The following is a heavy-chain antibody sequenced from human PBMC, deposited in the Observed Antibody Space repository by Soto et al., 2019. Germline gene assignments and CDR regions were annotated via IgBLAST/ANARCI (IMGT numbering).Heavy chain of an antibody. J-gene: IGHJ4*02. V-gene: IGHV3-7*03. CDR3: TRLTEAVTTFVY. CDR1: TFPFSRYA. D-gene: IGHD1-1*01. CDR2: INQYGSVK. Sequence: VGSLRISCAASTFPFSRYAMSWVRQARGKGLEWVASINQYGSVKHYVDSVRGRFTISRDNAKNSLCLQMNSLSAEDTPVYYCTRLTEAVTTFVYWGQGTPVTVSS.